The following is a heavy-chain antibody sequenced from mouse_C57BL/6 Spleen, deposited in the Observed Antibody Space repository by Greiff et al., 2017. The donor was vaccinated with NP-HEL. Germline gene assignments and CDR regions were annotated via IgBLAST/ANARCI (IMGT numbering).Heavy chain of an antibody. CDR3: ARGYDYDGRGGYYFDY. D-gene: IGHD2-4*01. J-gene: IGHJ2*01. Sequence: VKLQESGAELVKPGASVKMSCKASGYTFTTYPIEWMKQNHGKSLEWIGNFHPYNDDTKYNEKFKGKATLTVEKSSSTVYLELSRLTSDDSAVYYCARGYDYDGRGGYYFDYWGQGTTLTVSS. CDR2: FHPYNDDT. CDR1: GYTFTTYP. V-gene: IGHV1-47*01.